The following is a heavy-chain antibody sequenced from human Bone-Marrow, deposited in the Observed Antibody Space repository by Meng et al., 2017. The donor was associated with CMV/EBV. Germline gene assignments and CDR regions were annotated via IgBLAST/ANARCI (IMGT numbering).Heavy chain of an antibody. V-gene: IGHV3-20*04. D-gene: IGHD3-22*01. J-gene: IGHJ4*02. Sequence: GSLKISCVASGFTFDDYGMTWVRQAPGKGLEWVSGINWNGGSTVYADSVKGRFTISRDNAKNSLYLQMNSLRAEDTALYYCAREHYDSSGRVYFDYWGQGTLVTVSS. CDR1: GFTFDDYG. CDR3: AREHYDSSGRVYFDY. CDR2: INWNGGST.